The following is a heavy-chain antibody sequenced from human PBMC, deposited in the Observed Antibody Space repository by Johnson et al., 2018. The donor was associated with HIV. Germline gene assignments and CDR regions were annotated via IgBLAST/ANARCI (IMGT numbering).Heavy chain of an antibody. D-gene: IGHD1-26*01. Sequence: QVQLVESGGGVVQPGRSLRLSCAASGFSFSSYGMAWVRQAPGEGLEWVAAISHDGSNEYYGDYVKGRFTISRDNSKNTLYLQMNSLRAEDTALYYCARWSTEGSDAFDIWGQGTMVTVSS. CDR3: ARWSTEGSDAFDI. CDR2: ISHDGSNE. V-gene: IGHV3-30*03. CDR1: GFSFSSYG. J-gene: IGHJ3*02.